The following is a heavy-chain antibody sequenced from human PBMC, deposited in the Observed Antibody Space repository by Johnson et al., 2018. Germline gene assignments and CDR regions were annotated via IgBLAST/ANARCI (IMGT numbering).Heavy chain of an antibody. CDR3: ARASVSGNSCCYYYMDV. V-gene: IGHV3-11*04. J-gene: IGHJ6*03. Sequence: QEQLQESGGALVKPGGSLRLSCEASGFTLSDYHMSWIRQAPGRGPEWVSYISPSGTRIYYADTVKGRFTISKDTSKNSQYLQMESLRADDTAVYYCARASVSGNSCCYYYMDVWGKGTTVTVSS. CDR2: ISPSGTRI. D-gene: IGHD4-23*01. CDR1: GFTLSDYH.